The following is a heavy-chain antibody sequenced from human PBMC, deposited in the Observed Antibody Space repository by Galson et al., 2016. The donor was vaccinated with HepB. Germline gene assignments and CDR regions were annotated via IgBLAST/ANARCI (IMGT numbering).Heavy chain of an antibody. J-gene: IGHJ4*02. CDR2: ISAYNGNT. D-gene: IGHD4-17*01. V-gene: IGHV1-18*01. CDR3: ARDPTVIYGDYANIGGSDF. Sequence: SWMRQAPGQGLEWMGWISAYNGNTKYAQKFQDRVTMTTDTWTNTSYMELRSLRSDDTAVYYCARDPTVIYGDYANIGGSDFWGQGTLVTVSS.